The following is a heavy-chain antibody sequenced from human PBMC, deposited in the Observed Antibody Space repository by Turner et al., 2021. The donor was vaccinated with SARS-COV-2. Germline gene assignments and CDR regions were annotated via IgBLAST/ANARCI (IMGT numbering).Heavy chain of an antibody. V-gene: IGHV3-48*03. Sequence: EVHLVASGGGLVQPGGSLRLSCAASGLTFSNYDMNWVRQAPGKGLDWFSYISPTGTTIYYADSVKGRFTISRDNAKNSLYLQMDSLRADDTALYYCVTKKFGTTYFQSWGQGTLVTVSS. CDR1: GLTFSNYD. D-gene: IGHD1-1*01. CDR3: VTKKFGTTYFQS. J-gene: IGHJ4*02. CDR2: ISPTGTTI.